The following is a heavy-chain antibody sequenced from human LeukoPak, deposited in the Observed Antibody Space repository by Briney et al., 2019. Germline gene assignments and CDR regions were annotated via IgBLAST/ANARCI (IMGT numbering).Heavy chain of an antibody. V-gene: IGHV3-9*01. Sequence: GGSLRLSCAASGFTFSSYDMNWVRQAPGKGLEWVSGISWNSGSIGYADSVKGRFTISRDNAKNSLYLQMNSLRAEDTALYYCAKDIVAAAGTVPGLDYWGQGTLVTVSS. CDR1: GFTFSSYD. D-gene: IGHD6-13*01. J-gene: IGHJ4*02. CDR2: ISWNSGSI. CDR3: AKDIVAAAGTVPGLDY.